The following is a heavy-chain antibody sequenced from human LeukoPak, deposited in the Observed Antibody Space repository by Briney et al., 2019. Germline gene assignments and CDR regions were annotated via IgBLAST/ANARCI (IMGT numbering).Heavy chain of an antibody. D-gene: IGHD3-3*01. CDR2: IYYSGRT. J-gene: IGHJ3*02. V-gene: IGHV4-59*01. Sequence: PTESLSLTFSVSGGSIISAHGGSIRQPPGKVLGWIGYIYYSGRTNYNPSLKSRVTVSVDPSKRPSSLQLSSVTAADTAVYYCARESAHDFWSGYRPIDIWGQGTMVTVSS. CDR1: GGSIISAH. CDR3: ARESAHDFWSGYRPIDI.